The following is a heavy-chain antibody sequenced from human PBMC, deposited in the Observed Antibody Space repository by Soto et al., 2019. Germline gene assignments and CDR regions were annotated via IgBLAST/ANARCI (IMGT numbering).Heavy chain of an antibody. D-gene: IGHD7-27*01. Sequence: QVQLQESGPGLVKPSQTLSLTCTVSAGSIRSGDYYWTWIRQPPGKGLEWIGYIDHSGSAYYNPSLKSRATISIDTSNNQFSLKMTSVTAADTAVYYCAGELGTFYFEHGGQGTLVTVSS. J-gene: IGHJ4*02. CDR2: IDHSGSA. CDR3: AGELGTFYFEH. CDR1: AGSIRSGDYY. V-gene: IGHV4-30-4*01.